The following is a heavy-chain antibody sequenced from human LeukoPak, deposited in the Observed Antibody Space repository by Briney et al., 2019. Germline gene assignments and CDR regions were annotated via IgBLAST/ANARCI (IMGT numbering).Heavy chain of an antibody. D-gene: IGHD2-2*01. CDR2: IASDGSST. V-gene: IGHV3-74*01. J-gene: IGHJ5*02. CDR3: ARWAYCSSTSCSGNNWFDP. Sequence: TGGSLRLSCAASGFTFSSYWMNWVRQAPGKGLVWVSRIASDGSSTTYADSVKGRFTISRDNSKNTLYLQMNSLRAEDTAVYYCARWAYCSSTSCSGNNWFDPWGQGTLVTVSS. CDR1: GFTFSSYW.